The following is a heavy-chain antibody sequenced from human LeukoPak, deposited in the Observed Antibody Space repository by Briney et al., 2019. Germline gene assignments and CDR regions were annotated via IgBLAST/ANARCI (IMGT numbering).Heavy chain of an antibody. Sequence: SETLSLTCTVSGGSISSYYWSWIRQPPGKGLEWLGYIYYSGSTNYNPSLKSRVTISVDTSKNQFSLKLSSVTAADTAVYYCAKDTRTISCLENWGQGTLVTVSS. CDR3: AKDTRTISCLEN. CDR1: GGSISSYY. J-gene: IGHJ4*02. D-gene: IGHD3-3*01. V-gene: IGHV4-59*01. CDR2: IYYSGST.